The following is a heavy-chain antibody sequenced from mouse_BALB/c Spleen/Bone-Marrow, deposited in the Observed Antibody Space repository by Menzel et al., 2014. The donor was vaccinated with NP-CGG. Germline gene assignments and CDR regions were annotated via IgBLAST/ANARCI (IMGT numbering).Heavy chain of an antibody. Sequence: VQLQQPGPELVKPGASVMMSCKASGYTFTSYVIHWVKQKPGQGLEWIAYINPYNDDTKYNEKLKGKATLTSDKSSSTASMEFSSLTSEDSAVSYCARGGITNYYGLDYWGQGTSATVSS. J-gene: IGHJ4*01. V-gene: IGHV1-14*01. CDR2: INPYNDDT. CDR1: GYTFTSYV. CDR3: ARGGITNYYGLDY. D-gene: IGHD2-4*01.